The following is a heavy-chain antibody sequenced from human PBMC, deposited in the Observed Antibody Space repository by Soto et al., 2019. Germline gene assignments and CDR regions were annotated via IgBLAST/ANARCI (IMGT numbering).Heavy chain of an antibody. CDR1: GGSLSSYY. J-gene: IGHJ6*02. Sequence: SETPSPPCPFSGGSLSSYYLSWVRPPPGKGLEWVGYIYYSGSTNYNPSLKSRVTISVDTSKNQFSLKLSSVTAADTAVYYCAREGEVVVPAAIWGYYYYGMDVWGQGTTVTVSS. CDR2: IYYSGST. D-gene: IGHD2-2*01. CDR3: AREGEVVVPAAIWGYYYYGMDV. V-gene: IGHV4-59*12.